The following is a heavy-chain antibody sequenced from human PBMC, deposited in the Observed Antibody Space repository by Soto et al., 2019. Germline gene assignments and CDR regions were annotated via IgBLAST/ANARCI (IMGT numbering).Heavy chain of an antibody. J-gene: IGHJ3*02. D-gene: IGHD3-22*01. CDR3: ARGGDYYDSSGYYRDAFDI. Sequence: ASVKVSCKASGYTFTSYAMHWVRQAPGQRLEWMGWVNAGNGNTKYSQKFQGRVTITRDTSASTAYMELSSLRSEDTAVYYCARGGDYYDSSGYYRDAFDIWGQGTMVTVSS. CDR1: GYTFTSYA. V-gene: IGHV1-3*01. CDR2: VNAGNGNT.